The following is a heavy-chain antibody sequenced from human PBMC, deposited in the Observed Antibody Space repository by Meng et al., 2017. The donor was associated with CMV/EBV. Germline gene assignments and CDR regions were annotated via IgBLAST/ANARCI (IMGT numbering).Heavy chain of an antibody. CDR3: ARGDTVTTGGGFEAHRGGLFDY. Sequence: ASVKVSCKASGYTFTSYYMHWVRQAPGQGLEWMGIINPSGGSTSYAQKFQGRVTMTTDTSTSTAYMELRSLRSDDTAVYYCARGDTVTTGGGFEAHRGGLFDYWGQGTLVTVSS. J-gene: IGHJ4*02. V-gene: IGHV1-46*01. CDR1: GYTFTSYY. D-gene: IGHD4-11*01. CDR2: INPSGGST.